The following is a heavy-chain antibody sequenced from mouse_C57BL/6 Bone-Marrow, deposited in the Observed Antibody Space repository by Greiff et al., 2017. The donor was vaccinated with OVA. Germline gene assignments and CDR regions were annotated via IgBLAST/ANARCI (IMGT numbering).Heavy chain of an antibody. CDR3: ASGNGAHFDY. Sequence: VQLQQSGAELVRPGPSVKMSCKASGYTFTNYWIGWAKQRPGHGLEWIGDIYPGGGSTNYNEKFKGKATLTADKSSSTAYMQFSSLKSEDSAIYYCASGNGAHFDYWGQGTTLTVSS. V-gene: IGHV1-63*01. CDR2: IYPGGGST. CDR1: GYTFTNYW. D-gene: IGHD3-1*01. J-gene: IGHJ2*01.